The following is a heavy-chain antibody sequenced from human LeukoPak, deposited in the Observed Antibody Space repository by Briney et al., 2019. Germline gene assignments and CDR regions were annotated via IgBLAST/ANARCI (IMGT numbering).Heavy chain of an antibody. D-gene: IGHD2-15*01. V-gene: IGHV1-2*02. CDR3: ARDLYDAFDI. Sequence: ASVKVSCKASGYTFTSYYIHWVRQAPGQGLEWMGWINPNSGGTIYAQKFQGRVNMTRDTSISTAYMELSGLRSDDTAVYYCARDLYDAFDIWGQGTMVTVSS. CDR1: GYTFTSYY. CDR2: INPNSGGT. J-gene: IGHJ3*02.